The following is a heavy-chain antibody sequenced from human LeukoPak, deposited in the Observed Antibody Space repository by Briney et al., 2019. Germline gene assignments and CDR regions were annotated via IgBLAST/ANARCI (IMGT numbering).Heavy chain of an antibody. CDR1: GGSVNSDTYF. Sequence: ETLSLACTVSGGSVNSDTYFWPWIRQPPGKGLEWITNMNSIKGTSYNPSLESRVTISVDPSRNQFSLKLTSVTAADTAIYYCASGRYSGSYFRFDYWGQGNLVSVSS. CDR3: ASGRYSGSYFRFDY. V-gene: IGHV4-39*07. CDR2: MNSIKGT. J-gene: IGHJ4*02. D-gene: IGHD1-26*01.